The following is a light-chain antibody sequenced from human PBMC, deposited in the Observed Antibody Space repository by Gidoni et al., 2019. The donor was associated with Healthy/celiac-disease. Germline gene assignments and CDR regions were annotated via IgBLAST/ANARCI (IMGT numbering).Light chain of an antibody. CDR1: QSISSY. CDR2: AAS. CDR3: QQSYSTPLS. V-gene: IGKV1-39*01. J-gene: IGKJ1*01. Sequence: IQMTQSPSSLSASVGDRVTITCRASQSISSYLNWYQQKPGKAPKLLIYAASSLQSGVPSRFSGSGSGTEFTLTISSLQPEDFATYYCQQSYSTPLSFGQXTKVEIK.